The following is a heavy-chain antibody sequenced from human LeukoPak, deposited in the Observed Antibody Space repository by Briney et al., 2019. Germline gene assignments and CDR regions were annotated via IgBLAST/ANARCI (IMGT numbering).Heavy chain of an antibody. CDR1: GYTFTGYY. D-gene: IGHD3-22*01. J-gene: IGHJ4*02. Sequence: GASVKVSCKASGYTFTGYYMHWVRQAPGQGREWMGRINPNSGGTNYAQKFQGRVTMTRDTSISTAYMELSRLRSDDTAVYYCARDRGEPTRYYYDSSGYYPAWGQGTLVTVSS. CDR3: ARDRGEPTRYYYDSSGYYPA. V-gene: IGHV1-2*06. CDR2: INPNSGGT.